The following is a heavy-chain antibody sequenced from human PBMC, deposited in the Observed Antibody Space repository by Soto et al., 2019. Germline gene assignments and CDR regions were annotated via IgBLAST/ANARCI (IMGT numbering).Heavy chain of an antibody. V-gene: IGHV4-39*07. CDR2: ISYTGST. D-gene: IGHD6-13*01. CDR1: GGSISSSSYY. J-gene: IGHJ4*02. Sequence: PSETLSLTCTVSGGSISSSSYYWVWIRQPPGKGLEWIGSISYTGSTNYNPSLRSRVTISLDTSKTQFSLKLSSVTAADTAVYYCAKEQKDSSTWSELNYWGQGTLVTVSS. CDR3: AKEQKDSSTWSELNY.